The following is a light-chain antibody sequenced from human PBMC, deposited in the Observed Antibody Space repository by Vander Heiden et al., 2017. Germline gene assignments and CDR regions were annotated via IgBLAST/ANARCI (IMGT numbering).Light chain of an antibody. CDR3: QQYITYST. CDR2: QAS. V-gene: IGKV1-5*03. CDR1: QSINSW. J-gene: IGKJ1*01. Sequence: DIQMTQSPSTLSASVGDRVVITCRASQSINSWLAWYHQATGKAPELLICQASSLESGVPSRFSGSGSGTEFTLTISSLQPDDFATYYCQQYITYSTFGQGTKVE.